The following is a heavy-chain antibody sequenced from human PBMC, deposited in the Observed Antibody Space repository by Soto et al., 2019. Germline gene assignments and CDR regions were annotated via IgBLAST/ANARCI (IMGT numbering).Heavy chain of an antibody. CDR3: ARDFYSSGWYEGGGDY. CDR2: MNPNSGNT. CDR1: GYTFTSYD. D-gene: IGHD6-19*01. Sequence: QVQLVQSGAEVKKPGASVKVSCKASGYTFTSYDINWVRQATGQGLEWMGWMNPNSGNTGYAQKFQGRVTMTSNTSISTAYMELSSLRSEDTAVYYCARDFYSSGWYEGGGDYWGQGTLVTVSS. V-gene: IGHV1-8*01. J-gene: IGHJ4*02.